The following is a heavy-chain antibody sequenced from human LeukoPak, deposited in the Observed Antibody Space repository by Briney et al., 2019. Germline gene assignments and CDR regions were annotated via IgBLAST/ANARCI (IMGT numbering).Heavy chain of an antibody. CDR2: IYSGGST. CDR3: ARERSIVGATDAFDI. D-gene: IGHD1-26*01. J-gene: IGHJ3*02. Sequence: GGSLRLSCAASGFTVSSNYMSWVRQAPGKGLEWVSVIYSGGSTYYADSVKGRFTISRDNSKNTLYLQMNSLRAEDTAVYYCARERSIVGATDAFDIWGQGAMVTVSS. CDR1: GFTVSSNY. V-gene: IGHV3-53*01.